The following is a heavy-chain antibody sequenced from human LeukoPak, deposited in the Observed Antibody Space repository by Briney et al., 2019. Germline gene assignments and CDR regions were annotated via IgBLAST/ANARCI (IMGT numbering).Heavy chain of an antibody. V-gene: IGHV3-48*03. CDR3: AKDGSYFYYYMDV. CDR1: GFTFSSYE. J-gene: IGHJ6*03. Sequence: PGGSLRLSCAASGFTFSSYEMNWVRQAPGKGLEWVSYISSSGSTIYYADSVKGRFTISRDNSKDSLFLEMNSLRTEDTALYYCAKDGSYFYYYMDVWGKGTTVTVSS. CDR2: ISSSGSTI.